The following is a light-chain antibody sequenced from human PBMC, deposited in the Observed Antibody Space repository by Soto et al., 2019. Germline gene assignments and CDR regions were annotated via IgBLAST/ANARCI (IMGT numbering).Light chain of an antibody. Sequence: DILLTQSPSFLSSSVGDRVTITCRASQGISNYLAWYQQKPGKVPQLLIYAASTVQSGVPSRFSGSGSGTEFTLTSSSLHHEDFATYYCQERNSYLYTFGQGTKLDIK. CDR2: AAS. V-gene: IGKV1-9*01. CDR3: QERNSYLYT. J-gene: IGKJ2*01. CDR1: QGISNY.